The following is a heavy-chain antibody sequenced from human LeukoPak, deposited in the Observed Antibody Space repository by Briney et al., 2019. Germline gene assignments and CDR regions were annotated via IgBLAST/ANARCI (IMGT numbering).Heavy chain of an antibody. CDR3: ARGLTYYYGSGSNNWFDP. D-gene: IGHD3-10*01. CDR1: GGSTSSGSYY. V-gene: IGHV4-61*02. Sequence: SETLSLTCTVSGGSTSSGSYYWSWIRQPAGKGLELIGRIFTSGRTNYNPSLKSRVTISLDTSKNQFSLKLSSVTAADTAVYYCARGLTYYYGSGSNNWFDPWGQGTLVTVSS. CDR2: IFTSGRT. J-gene: IGHJ5*02.